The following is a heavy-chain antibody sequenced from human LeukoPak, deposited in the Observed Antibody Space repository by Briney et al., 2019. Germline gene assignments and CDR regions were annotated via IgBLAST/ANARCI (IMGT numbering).Heavy chain of an antibody. J-gene: IGHJ4*02. CDR3: AREALEYSSGYFDY. CDR1: GYTFTGYY. CDR2: INPNSGGT. V-gene: IGHV1-2*02. Sequence: ASVKVSCKASGYTFTGYYMHWVRQAPGQGLEWMGWINPNSGGTNYAQKFQGRVTMTRDTSISTAYMELSRLRSDDTAVYYCAREALEYSSGYFDYWGQGTLVTVSS. D-gene: IGHD6-19*01.